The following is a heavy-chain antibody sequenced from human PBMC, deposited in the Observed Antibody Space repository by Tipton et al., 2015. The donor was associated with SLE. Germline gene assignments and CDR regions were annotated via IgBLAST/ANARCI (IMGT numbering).Heavy chain of an antibody. D-gene: IGHD2-21*02. V-gene: IGHV4-34*01. CDR2: INHSGST. Sequence: GLVKPSETLSLTCAVYGGSFSGYYWSWIRQPPGKGLEWIGEINHSGSTYYNPSLKSRVTISVDPSKNQFSLKLSSVTAADTAVYYCARLVVVPALSDDAFDIWGQGTMVTVSS. CDR3: ARLVVVPALSDDAFDI. J-gene: IGHJ3*02. CDR1: GGSFSGYY.